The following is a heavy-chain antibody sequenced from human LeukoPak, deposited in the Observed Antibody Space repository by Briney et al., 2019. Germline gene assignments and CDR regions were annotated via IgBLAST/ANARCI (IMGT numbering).Heavy chain of an antibody. CDR3: AKAPVTTCRGAYCYPFDY. V-gene: IGHV3-23*01. CDR1: GFTLSSYA. D-gene: IGHD2-21*01. Sequence: GGSLRLSCAASGFTLSSYAMSWVRQAPGKGLEWVSAISDSGNTYHADSVKGRFTISTDSSKNTLFLEMNRLRPEDAAVYYCAKAPVTTCRGAYCYPFDYWGQGTLVTVSS. CDR2: ISDSGNT. J-gene: IGHJ4*02.